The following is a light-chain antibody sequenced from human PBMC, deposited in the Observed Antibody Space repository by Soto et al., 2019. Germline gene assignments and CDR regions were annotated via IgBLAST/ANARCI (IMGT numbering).Light chain of an antibody. J-gene: IGLJ2*01. CDR3: SSYTSSSHVI. Sequence: QSALTQSASVSGSPGQSITISCTGTSSDVGGYNYVSWYQQHPGKAPKVMIYDVSNRPSGVSNRFSGSKSGNTASLTISGLQAEDEADYYCSSYTSSSHVIFGGGTELTVL. CDR2: DVS. V-gene: IGLV2-14*01. CDR1: SSDVGGYNY.